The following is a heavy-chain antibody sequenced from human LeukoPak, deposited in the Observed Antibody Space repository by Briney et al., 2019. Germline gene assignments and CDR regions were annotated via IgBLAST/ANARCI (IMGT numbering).Heavy chain of an antibody. CDR2: IGTAGDT. CDR3: VRGSCSSTSCYGDYYYYGMDV. J-gene: IGHJ6*02. CDR1: GFTFSSYD. Sequence: GGSLRLSCAASGFTFSSYDMHWVRQATGKGLEWVSAIGTAGDTYYPGSVKGRFTISRENAKNSLYLQMNSLRAGDTAVYYCVRGSCSSTSCYGDYYYYGMDVWGQGTTVTVSS. V-gene: IGHV3-13*01. D-gene: IGHD2-2*01.